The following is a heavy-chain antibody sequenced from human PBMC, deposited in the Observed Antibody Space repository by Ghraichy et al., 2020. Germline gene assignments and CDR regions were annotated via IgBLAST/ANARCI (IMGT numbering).Heavy chain of an antibody. V-gene: IGHV3-53*04. Sequence: GGSLRLSCAASGFTVNSYYMSWVRQAPGKGLEWVSVIYSGGSTYYADSVKGRFTISIHTSKNTLYLEMNSLRAEDTAVYYCARDLGVRDDYWGQGTLVTVSS. CDR2: IYSGGST. CDR1: GFTVNSYY. J-gene: IGHJ4*02. D-gene: IGHD2-8*01. CDR3: ARDLGVRDDY.